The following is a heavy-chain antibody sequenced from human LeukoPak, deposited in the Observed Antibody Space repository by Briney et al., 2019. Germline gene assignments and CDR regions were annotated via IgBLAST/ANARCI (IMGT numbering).Heavy chain of an antibody. CDR1: GGSFSGCY. J-gene: IGHJ4*02. Sequence: SETLSLTCAVYGGSFSGCYWSWIRQPPGKGLEWIGEINHSGSTNYNPSLKSRVTIPVDTSKNQFSLKLSSVTAADTAVYYCARGLSGLLWFGELLFSSSSHFDYWGQGTLVTVSS. CDR3: ARGLSGLLWFGELLFSSSSHFDY. V-gene: IGHV4-34*01. D-gene: IGHD3-10*01. CDR2: INHSGST.